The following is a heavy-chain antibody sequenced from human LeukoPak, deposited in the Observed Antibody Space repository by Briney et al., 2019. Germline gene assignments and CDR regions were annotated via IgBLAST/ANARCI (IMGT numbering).Heavy chain of an antibody. CDR3: ARGPHYDSSGYYYGWFDP. Sequence: PGRSLRLSCAASGFTFSNYAMHWVRQAPGKGLEWVAVISYDGSNKYYADSVKGRFTISRDNAKNSLYLQMNSLRAEDTAVYYCARGPHYDSSGYYYGWFDPWGQGTLVTVSS. V-gene: IGHV3-30-3*01. CDR2: ISYDGSNK. CDR1: GFTFSNYA. D-gene: IGHD3-22*01. J-gene: IGHJ5*02.